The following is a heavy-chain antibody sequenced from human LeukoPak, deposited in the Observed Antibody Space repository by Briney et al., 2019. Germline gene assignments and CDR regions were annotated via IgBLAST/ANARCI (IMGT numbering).Heavy chain of an antibody. CDR3: AAGIAAAARRD. D-gene: IGHD6-13*01. CDR2: IKQDGSEK. Sequence: GGSLRLSCAASGFTFSSYWMSWVRQAPGKGLEWVANIKQDGSEKYYVDSVKGRFTISRDNAKNSLYLQMNSLRAEDTAVYYCAAGIAAAARRDWGQGTLVTVSS. CDR1: GFTFSSYW. V-gene: IGHV3-7*01. J-gene: IGHJ4*02.